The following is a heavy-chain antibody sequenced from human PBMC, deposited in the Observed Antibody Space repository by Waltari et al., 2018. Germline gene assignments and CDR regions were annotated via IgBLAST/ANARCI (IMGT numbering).Heavy chain of an antibody. CDR1: GFTFSSYS. D-gene: IGHD1-26*01. V-gene: IGHV3-21*01. CDR2: ISSSSSYI. Sequence: EVQLVESGGGLVKPGGSLRLSCAASGFTFSSYSMNWVRQAPGKGLEWVSSISSSSSYIYYADSVKGRFTISRDNAKNSLYLQMNSLRAEDTAVYYCARGDLSGSYGDYWGQGTLVTVSS. J-gene: IGHJ4*02. CDR3: ARGDLSGSYGDY.